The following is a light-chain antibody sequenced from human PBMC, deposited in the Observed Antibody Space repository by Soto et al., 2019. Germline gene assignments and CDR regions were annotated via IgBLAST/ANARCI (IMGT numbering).Light chain of an antibody. V-gene: IGKV1-33*01. CDR3: QQNDSPPFT. CDR1: QDISKY. CDR2: DAT. Sequence: DIQMTQSPSPLSASVGERVTITCQASQDISKYLNWYQQKPGKPPTLLIYDATTLETGVPSRFSASGSGTDFSLIISSLQPEDIATYYCQQNDSPPFTFGPGTKVD. J-gene: IGKJ3*01.